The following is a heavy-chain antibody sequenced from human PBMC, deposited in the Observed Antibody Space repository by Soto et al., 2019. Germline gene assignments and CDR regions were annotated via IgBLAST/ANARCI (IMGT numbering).Heavy chain of an antibody. CDR3: ARDDAFDI. CDR2: IIPILGIA. Sequence: SVKGSCKASGGTFSTYTISWVRQAPGQGLEWMGRIIPILGIANYAQKFQGRVTITADKSTSTAYMELSSLRSEDTAVYYCARDDAFDIWGQGTMVTVSS. CDR1: GGTFSTYT. J-gene: IGHJ3*02. V-gene: IGHV1-69*04.